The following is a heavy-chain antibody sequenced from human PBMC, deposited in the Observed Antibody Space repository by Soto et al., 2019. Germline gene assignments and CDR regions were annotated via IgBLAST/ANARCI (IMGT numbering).Heavy chain of an antibody. CDR1: GYTFSSYD. CDR3: ATSGGGWYLY. Sequence: QVQLVQSGAEVKKPGASVKVSCKASGYTFSSYDINWVRQATGQGLEWMGWLNPNSGDTGYAQKFQGRVTLTRNTSINTAYIELSSLTSDDTAVDYCATSGGGWYLYWGQGTLVTVSS. J-gene: IGHJ4*02. CDR2: LNPNSGDT. V-gene: IGHV1-8*01. D-gene: IGHD6-19*01.